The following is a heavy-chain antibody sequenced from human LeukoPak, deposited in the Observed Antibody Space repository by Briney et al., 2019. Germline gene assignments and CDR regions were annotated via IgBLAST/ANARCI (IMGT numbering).Heavy chain of an antibody. CDR2: IYTSGST. V-gene: IGHV4-61*02. D-gene: IGHD6-19*01. Sequence: SQTLSLTCTVSGGSISSGSYYLSWIRQPAGKGLEWIGRIYTSGSTNYNPSLKSRVTISVDTSKNQFSLKLSSVTAADTAVYYCAREVAGDFDYWGQGTLVTVSS. CDR1: GGSISSGSYY. J-gene: IGHJ4*02. CDR3: AREVAGDFDY.